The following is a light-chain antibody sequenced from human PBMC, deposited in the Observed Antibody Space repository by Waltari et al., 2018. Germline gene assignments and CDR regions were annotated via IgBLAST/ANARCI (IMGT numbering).Light chain of an antibody. CDR1: KSVMYSSNNKDH. Sequence: DIVMTQSPDSLAVSLGEMATISCKSLKSVMYSSNNKDHLAWYHQKPGQPPKLHIYWASTRESGVPARFSGSGSATNFTLTISSLQAEDVAVYWCQQYITSPVTFGQGTRLEIK. J-gene: IGKJ5*01. CDR2: WAS. V-gene: IGKV4-1*01. CDR3: QQYITSPVT.